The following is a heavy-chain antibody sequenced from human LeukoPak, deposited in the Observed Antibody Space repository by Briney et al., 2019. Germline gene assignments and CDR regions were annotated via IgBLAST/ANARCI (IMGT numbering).Heavy chain of an antibody. CDR1: GFTFSSYG. CDR3: ARAMGLDCSSASCYFYYYYGMDV. J-gene: IGHJ6*02. D-gene: IGHD2-2*01. Sequence: GGSLRLSCAASGFTFSSYGMHWVRQAPGKGLEWVAVIWYDGSNKYYADSVKGRFTISRDNSKITLYLQMNSLRAEDTAVYYCARAMGLDCSSASCYFYYYYGMDVWGQGTTVTVSS. CDR2: IWYDGSNK. V-gene: IGHV3-33*01.